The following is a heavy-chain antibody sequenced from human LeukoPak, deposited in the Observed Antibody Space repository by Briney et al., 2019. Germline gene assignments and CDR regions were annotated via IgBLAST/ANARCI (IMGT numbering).Heavy chain of an antibody. Sequence: PGGSLRLSCAASGFTFSSYAMSWVRQAPGKGLEWVSAISGSGGSTYYADSVKGRFTISRDNSKNTLYLQMNSLRAEDTAVYYCAKVWVDVFVLRFLEWILGASDIWGQGTMVTVSS. D-gene: IGHD3-3*01. CDR2: ISGSGGST. J-gene: IGHJ3*02. CDR3: AKVWVDVFVLRFLEWILGASDI. CDR1: GFTFSSYA. V-gene: IGHV3-23*01.